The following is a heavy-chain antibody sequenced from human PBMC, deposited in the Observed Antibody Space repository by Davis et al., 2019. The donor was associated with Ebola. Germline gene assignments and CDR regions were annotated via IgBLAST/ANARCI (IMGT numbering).Heavy chain of an antibody. D-gene: IGHD4-17*01. CDR3: ARDFPFYGDYGGGAFDI. Sequence: PGGSLRLSCAASGFTFSSYWMSWVRQAPGKGLEWVANIKQDGSEKYYVDSVKGRFTISRDNAKNSLYLQMNSLRAEDTAVYYCARDFPFYGDYGGGAFDIWGQGTMVTVSS. CDR1: GFTFSSYW. CDR2: IKQDGSEK. V-gene: IGHV3-7*01. J-gene: IGHJ3*02.